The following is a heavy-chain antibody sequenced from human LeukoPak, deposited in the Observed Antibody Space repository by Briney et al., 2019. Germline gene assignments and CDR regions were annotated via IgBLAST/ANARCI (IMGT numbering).Heavy chain of an antibody. Sequence: SETLSLTCTVSGGSISSSSYYWGWIRQPPGKGLEWIGSIYYSGSTYYNPSLKSRVTISVDTSKNQFSLKLSSVTAADTAVYYCARDGGYNFCGGDCPPVSYFDYWGQGTLVTVSS. CDR2: IYYSGST. D-gene: IGHD2-21*02. CDR3: ARDGGYNFCGGDCPPVSYFDY. CDR1: GGSISSSSYY. J-gene: IGHJ4*02. V-gene: IGHV4-39*07.